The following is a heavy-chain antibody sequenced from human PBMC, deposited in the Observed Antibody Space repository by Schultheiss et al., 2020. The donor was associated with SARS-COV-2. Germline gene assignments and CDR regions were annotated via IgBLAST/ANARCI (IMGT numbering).Heavy chain of an antibody. D-gene: IGHD2-2*01. V-gene: IGHV3-66*01. CDR2: IYSGGST. J-gene: IGHJ3*02. CDR3: ARFKRDIVVVPAASSGRAFDI. Sequence: GGSLRLSCAASGFTVSSNYMSWVRQAPGKGLEWVSVIYSGGSTYYADSVKGRFTISRDNSKNTLYLQMNSLRAEDTAVYYCARFKRDIVVVPAASSGRAFDIWGQGTMVTVSS. CDR1: GFTVSSNY.